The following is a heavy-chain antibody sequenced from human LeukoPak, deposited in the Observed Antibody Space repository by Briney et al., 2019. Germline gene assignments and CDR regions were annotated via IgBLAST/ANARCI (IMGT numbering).Heavy chain of an antibody. CDR3: ARADAIEYSSSPQSQYNWYFDL. D-gene: IGHD6-6*01. CDR2: INTNTGNP. V-gene: IGHV7-4-1*01. J-gene: IGHJ2*01. Sequence: GASVKVSCKASGYTFTSYAMNWVRQAPGQGLEWMGWINTNTGNPTYAQGFTGRFVFSLDTSVSTAYLQICSLKAEDTAVYYCARADAIEYSSSPQSQYNWYFDLWGRGTLVTVSS. CDR1: GYTFTSYA.